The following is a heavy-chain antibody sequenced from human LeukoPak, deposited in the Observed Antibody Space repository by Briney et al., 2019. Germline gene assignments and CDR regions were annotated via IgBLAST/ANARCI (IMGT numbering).Heavy chain of an antibody. Sequence: ASVKVSCKASGYTFSSHDISWVRQASGRGLEWMGWMNPDSGFTGYAQNFRGRVTMTRDTYTNTAYMELSSLRSEDTAVYYCARDSGTSQLQYYYGSGSPSGYFDLWGRGTLVTVSS. D-gene: IGHD3-10*01. CDR1: GYTFSSHD. V-gene: IGHV1-8*01. J-gene: IGHJ2*01. CDR3: ARDSGTSQLQYYYGSGSPSGYFDL. CDR2: MNPDSGFT.